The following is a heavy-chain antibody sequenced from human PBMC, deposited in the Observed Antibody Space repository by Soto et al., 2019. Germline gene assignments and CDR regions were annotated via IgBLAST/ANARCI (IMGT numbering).Heavy chain of an antibody. V-gene: IGHV4-31*03. D-gene: IGHD1-7*01. J-gene: IGHJ5*02. Sequence: QVQLQESGPGLVKPSQTLSLTCTVSGGSISSGGYYWSWIRQHPGKGLEWIGYIYYSGSTYYNPSLKSRFTISVDTSKNQFSLKLSSVTAADTAVYYCAREGLNWNYLTRWFDPWGQGTLVTVSS. CDR1: GGSISSGGYY. CDR2: IYYSGST. CDR3: AREGLNWNYLTRWFDP.